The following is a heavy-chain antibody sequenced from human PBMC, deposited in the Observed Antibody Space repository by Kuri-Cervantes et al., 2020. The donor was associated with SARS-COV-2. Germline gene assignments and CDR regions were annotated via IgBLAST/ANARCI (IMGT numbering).Heavy chain of an antibody. CDR3: ARSGYYSRGVTYYYMDV. D-gene: IGHD3-22*01. Sequence: ESLKISCTVSGGSISSYYWSWIRQPPGKGLEWIGYIYYSGSTKYNPSLESRVTISLDTSRNQFSLQLSSVTDADSAVYYCARSGYYSRGVTYYYMDVWDKGTTVTVSS. J-gene: IGHJ6*03. CDR2: IYYSGST. V-gene: IGHV4-59*12. CDR1: GGSISSYY.